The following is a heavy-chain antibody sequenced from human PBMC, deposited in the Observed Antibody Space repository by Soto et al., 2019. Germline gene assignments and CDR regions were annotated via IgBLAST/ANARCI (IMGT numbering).Heavy chain of an antibody. CDR3: AREAYCGGDCYPYRFDY. J-gene: IGHJ4*02. Sequence: QVQLVQSGAEVKKPGASVKVSCKASGYTFTSYSISWVRQAPGQGLEWMGWISAYNGNTNYAQKLQGRVTMTTDTSTSTAYMELRSLRSDDTAVYYCAREAYCGGDCYPYRFDYWGQGTLVTVSS. V-gene: IGHV1-18*01. CDR1: GYTFTSYS. CDR2: ISAYNGNT. D-gene: IGHD2-21*02.